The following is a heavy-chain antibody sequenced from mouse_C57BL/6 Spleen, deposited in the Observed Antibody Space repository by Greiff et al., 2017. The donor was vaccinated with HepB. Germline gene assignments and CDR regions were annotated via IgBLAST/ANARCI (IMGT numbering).Heavy chain of an antibody. CDR2: INPNNGGT. V-gene: IGHV1-22*01. CDR3: ARNSYYGSSLFAY. J-gene: IGHJ3*01. D-gene: IGHD1-1*01. CDR1: GYTFTDYN. Sequence: VQLQQSGPELVKPGASVKMSCKASGYTFTDYNMHWVKQSHGKSLEWIGYINPNNGGTSYNQKFKGKATLTVNKSSSTAYMELRSLTSEDSAVYYCARNSYYGSSLFAYWGQGTLVTVSA.